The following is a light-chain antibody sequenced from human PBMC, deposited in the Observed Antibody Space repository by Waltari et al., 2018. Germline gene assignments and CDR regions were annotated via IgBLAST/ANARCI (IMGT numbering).Light chain of an antibody. V-gene: IGLV2-11*01. CDR2: DVT. CDR1: SSDVGGYNY. CDR3: CSYAGSYNFV. J-gene: IGLJ1*01. Sequence: QSALTQPRSVSGSPGQSVTISCTGTSSDVGGYNYVSLYQQHPGKTPKFMIYDVTKRPSGVPDRFSGSKSGHTASLTISGLQAEDEADYYCCSYAGSYNFVFGSGTTVTVL.